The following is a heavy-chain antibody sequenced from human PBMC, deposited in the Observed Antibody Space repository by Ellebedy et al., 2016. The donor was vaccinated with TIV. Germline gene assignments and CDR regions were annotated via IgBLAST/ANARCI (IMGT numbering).Heavy chain of an antibody. CDR3: ARGPRNYYYYYGMDV. Sequence: SETLSLTXTVSGGSISSYYWSWIRQPPGKGLEWIGYIYYSGSTNYNPSLKSRVTISVDTSKNQFSLKLSSVTAADTAVYYCARGPRNYYYYYGMDVWGQGTTVTVSS. V-gene: IGHV4-59*13. CDR2: IYYSGST. CDR1: GGSISSYY. J-gene: IGHJ6*02.